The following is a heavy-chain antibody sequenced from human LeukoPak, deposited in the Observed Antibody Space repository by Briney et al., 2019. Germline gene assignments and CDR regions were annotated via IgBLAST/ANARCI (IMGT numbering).Heavy chain of an antibody. Sequence: GGTLRLSCAASGFTFCSYAMSWVAQAPGQELEWGSAISGSSGSTYYADTVKGRLTISRDNSKNTLYLQMNSLRAEDTAVYYCAKSTIVATITPFDYWGQGTLVTVSS. CDR3: AKSTIVATITPFDY. V-gene: IGHV3-23*01. J-gene: IGHJ4*02. D-gene: IGHD5-12*01. CDR2: ISGSSGST. CDR1: GFTFCSYA.